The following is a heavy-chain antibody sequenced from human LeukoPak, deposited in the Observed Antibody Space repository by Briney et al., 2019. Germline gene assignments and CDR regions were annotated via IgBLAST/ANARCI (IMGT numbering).Heavy chain of an antibody. CDR2: IWYDGSNK. CDR1: GFTFSSYG. Sequence: PGGSLRLSCAASGFTFSSYGMHWVRQAPGKGLEWVAVIWYDGSNKYYADSVKGRFTISRDNSKNTLYLQMNSLRAEDTAVYYCAKGYCSGGSCWDYFDYWGQGTLVTVSS. CDR3: AKGYCSGGSCWDYFDY. J-gene: IGHJ4*02. D-gene: IGHD2-15*01. V-gene: IGHV3-33*06.